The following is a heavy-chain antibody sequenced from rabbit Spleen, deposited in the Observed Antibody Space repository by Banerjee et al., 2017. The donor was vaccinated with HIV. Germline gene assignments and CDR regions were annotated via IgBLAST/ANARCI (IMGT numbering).Heavy chain of an antibody. CDR3: ARDAGTSFSTYGMDL. V-gene: IGHV1S45*01. CDR2: INTITGKA. CDR1: GFSFSNKAV. Sequence: QEQLLESGGGLVKPTGSLKLSCTASGFSFSNKAVMCWVRQAPGKGLEWIACINTITGKAVYASWAKGRFTISKTSSTTVTLQMTSLTVADTATYFCARDAGTSFSTYGMDLWGQGTLVTVS. J-gene: IGHJ6*01. D-gene: IGHD8-1*01.